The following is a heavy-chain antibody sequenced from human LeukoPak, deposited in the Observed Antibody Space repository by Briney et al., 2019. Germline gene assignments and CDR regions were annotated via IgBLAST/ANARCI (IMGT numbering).Heavy chain of an antibody. V-gene: IGHV3-21*01. J-gene: IGHJ4*02. D-gene: IGHD3-22*01. Sequence: GGSLRLSCAASGFTFSSYAMNWVRQAPGKGLEWVSSISRGSDHIFYADSMKGRFTISRDNAKNSLYLQMNSLGAEDTAVYYCARPYDTRGYFPDYWGQGTLVTVSS. CDR3: ARPYDTRGYFPDY. CDR1: GFTFSSYA. CDR2: ISRGSDHI.